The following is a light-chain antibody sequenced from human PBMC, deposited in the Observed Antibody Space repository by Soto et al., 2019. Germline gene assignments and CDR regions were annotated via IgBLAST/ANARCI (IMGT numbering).Light chain of an antibody. Sequence: QSVLTQPASVSGSPGQSIIISCTGTSRDVGSYNLVSWYQQHPGKAPKLVIYDGSKRPSGVSNRFSGSKSYNTASLTIYGLQAEDEADYYCRSYADRSTLVFGGGTKVTVL. V-gene: IGLV2-23*01. J-gene: IGLJ3*02. CDR3: RSYADRSTLV. CDR1: SRDVGSYNL. CDR2: DGS.